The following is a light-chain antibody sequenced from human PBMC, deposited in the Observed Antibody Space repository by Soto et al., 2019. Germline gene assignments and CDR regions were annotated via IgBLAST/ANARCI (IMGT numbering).Light chain of an antibody. CDR3: QQRNTWPPIT. Sequence: EIVLTQSPDTLSLSPGERATVSCRASQTVSNNYLAWYQQKPGQAPRLLLYGASSRATGIPDRFSGSGSGTDFTLTISRLEPEDFAVYYCQQRNTWPPITFGQGTRLEIK. CDR1: QTVSNNY. V-gene: IGKV3D-20*02. J-gene: IGKJ5*01. CDR2: GAS.